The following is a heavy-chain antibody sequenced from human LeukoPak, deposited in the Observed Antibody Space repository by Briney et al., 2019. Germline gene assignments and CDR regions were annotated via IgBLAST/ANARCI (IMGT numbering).Heavy chain of an antibody. CDR3: ARLTRQLSGSTNDY. D-gene: IGHD3-10*01. J-gene: IGHJ4*02. V-gene: IGHV3-48*01. Sequence: PGGSLRLSCTASGFTFSSSAMNWVRHIPGKRLEWLSYISSTSSTIYYADSVKGRFTVSRDNAKNSLYLQMNSLRAEDTAVYYCARLTRQLSGSTNDYWGPGTLVTVPS. CDR1: GFTFSSSA. CDR2: ISSTSSTI.